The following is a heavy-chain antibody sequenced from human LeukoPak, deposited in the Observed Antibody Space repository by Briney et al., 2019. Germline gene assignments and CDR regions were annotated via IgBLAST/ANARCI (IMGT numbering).Heavy chain of an antibody. CDR3: AGSGDIVATKSFDY. J-gene: IGHJ4*02. CDR1: GYTLTELS. D-gene: IGHD5-12*01. V-gene: IGHV1-24*01. CDR2: FDPEDGET. Sequence: ASVKVSCKVSGYTLTELSMHWVRQAPGKGLEWMGGFDPEDGETIYAQKFQGRVTMTEDTSTDTAYMELSSLRSEDTAVYYCAGSGDIVATKSFDYWGQGTLVTVSS.